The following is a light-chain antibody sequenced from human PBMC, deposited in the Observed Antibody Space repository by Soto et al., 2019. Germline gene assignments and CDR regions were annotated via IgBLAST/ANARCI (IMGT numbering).Light chain of an antibody. J-gene: IGKJ2*01. V-gene: IGKV1-5*01. CDR1: QSMRNW. CDR2: DAS. Sequence: DIQMTQSPSTLSASVGDRITITCRASQSMRNWLAWFQQKPGKAPKVLIYDASSVESGVPSRFSGSGSGTEFTLTITSLQPDDFATYYCQQYGTYPYTFGRGTKLEI. CDR3: QQYGTYPYT.